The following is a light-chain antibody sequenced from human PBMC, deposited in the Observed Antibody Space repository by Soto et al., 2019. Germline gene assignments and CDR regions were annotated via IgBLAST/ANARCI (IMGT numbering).Light chain of an antibody. J-gene: IGKJ5*01. CDR1: RSVSSSY. CDR2: CAS. CDR3: QQYGSSPSVT. V-gene: IGKV3-20*01. Sequence: EIVWTQSPGTLSFSPGERSSLACRASRSVSSSYLAWYQQKPGQAPRLLIYCASSRATGIPDRFSGSGSGTDFTLTISRLEPEDFAVYYCQQYGSSPSVTFGQGTRLEIK.